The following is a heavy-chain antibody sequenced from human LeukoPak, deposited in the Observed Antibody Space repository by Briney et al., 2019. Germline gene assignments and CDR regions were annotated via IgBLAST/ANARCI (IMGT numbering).Heavy chain of an antibody. CDR3: ARQYGECSDGACYTFFYFDY. CDR1: GGSFSGYY. D-gene: IGHD2-8*01. CDR2: INHSGST. Sequence: PSETLSLTCAVYGGSFSGYYWSWIRQPPGKGLEWIGEINHSGSTNYNPSLKSRVTISVDTSKNQFSLKLSSVTAADTAVYYCARQYGECSDGACYTFFYFDYWGQGTQVTVSS. J-gene: IGHJ4*02. V-gene: IGHV4-34*01.